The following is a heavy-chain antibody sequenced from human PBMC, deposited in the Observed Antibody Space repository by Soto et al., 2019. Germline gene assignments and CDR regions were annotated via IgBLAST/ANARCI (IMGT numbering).Heavy chain of an antibody. CDR2: LYSSGTT. V-gene: IGHV3-66*01. J-gene: IGHJ4*02. CDR3: ATSTGFPGFDY. CDR1: GFTVSSKY. Sequence: EVQLVQSGGGLVQPGGSLRLSCAASGFTVSSKYMTWVRQAPGKGLEWLSVLYSSGTTYYADSVKGRFTISSDDSMNTVYLQMNSLRGEDTAVYYCATSTGFPGFDYWGQGSLVTGSS. D-gene: IGHD2-2*01.